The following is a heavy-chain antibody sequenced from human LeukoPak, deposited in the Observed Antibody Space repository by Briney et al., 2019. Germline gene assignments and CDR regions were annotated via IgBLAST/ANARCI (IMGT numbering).Heavy chain of an antibody. J-gene: IGHJ4*02. D-gene: IGHD5-18*01. CDR2: IYYSGST. Sequence: SQTLSLTCTVSGGSTSSGSYYWSWIRQPPGKGLEWIGYIYYSGSTNYNPSLKSRVTISVDTSKNQFSLKLSSVTAADTAVYYCARFVPVDTHIDYWGQGTLVTVSS. CDR3: ARFVPVDTHIDY. CDR1: GGSTSSGSYY. V-gene: IGHV4-61*01.